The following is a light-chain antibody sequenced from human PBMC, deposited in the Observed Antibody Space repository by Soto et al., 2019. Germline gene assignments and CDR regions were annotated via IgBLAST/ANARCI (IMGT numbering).Light chain of an antibody. CDR3: QQYHNFPIT. J-gene: IGKJ5*01. CDR1: QAITNN. V-gene: IGKV1-33*01. Sequence: DIHLTQSPSSLSASVGDRVTMTCRASQAITNNLAWYQQKPGKAPKLLIFDASNLATGVPSRFSGSGSGTDFTFTISSLQPEDFATYYCQQYHNFPITFGQGTRLEIK. CDR2: DAS.